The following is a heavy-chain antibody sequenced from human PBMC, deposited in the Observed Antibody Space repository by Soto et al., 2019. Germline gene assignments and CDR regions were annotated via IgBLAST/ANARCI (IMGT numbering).Heavy chain of an antibody. Sequence: EEQLLESGGGLVQPGGSLRLSCAASGFTFSLYAMTWVRHTPGKGLEWVASISGTGERTYYEDSVKGRFIISKDNSKNTVFLQMNSLRAEDTAEYYCAKGDWLYDNYYGMEVWGQGTSVTVSS. CDR3: AKGDWLYDNYYGMEV. CDR2: ISGTGERT. CDR1: GFTFSLYA. D-gene: IGHD3-9*01. V-gene: IGHV3-23*01. J-gene: IGHJ6*02.